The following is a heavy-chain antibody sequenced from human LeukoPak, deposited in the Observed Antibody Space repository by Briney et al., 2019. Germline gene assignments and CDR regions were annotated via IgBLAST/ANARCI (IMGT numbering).Heavy chain of an antibody. CDR1: GFTFSDYY. CDR3: ARRSVTMVRGVRLGYDAFDI. Sequence: GGSLRLSCAASGFTFSDYYMSWIRQAPGKGLEWVSYISSSGSTINYADSVKGRFTISRDNAQNSLYLQMNSLRAEDTAVYYCARRSVTMVRGVRLGYDAFDIWGQGTMVTVSS. J-gene: IGHJ3*02. D-gene: IGHD3-10*01. V-gene: IGHV3-11*01. CDR2: ISSSGSTI.